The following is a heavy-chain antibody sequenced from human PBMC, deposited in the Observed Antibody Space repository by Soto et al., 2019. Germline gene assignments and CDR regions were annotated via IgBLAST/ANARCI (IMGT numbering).Heavy chain of an antibody. D-gene: IGHD2-8*02. CDR2: ISYDGTNK. CDR1: GLSFSISP. V-gene: IGHV3-30-3*01. Sequence: GGSLRLSCGASGLSFSISPMHWVRQAPGKGPEWVALISYDGTNKFYADSVKGRFTISRDNSKSTLYLHVDSLRPEDAAVYYCARDPKTTGGQHWAFNYFDSWGQGTLVTVSS. CDR3: ARDPKTTGGQHWAFNYFDS. J-gene: IGHJ4*02.